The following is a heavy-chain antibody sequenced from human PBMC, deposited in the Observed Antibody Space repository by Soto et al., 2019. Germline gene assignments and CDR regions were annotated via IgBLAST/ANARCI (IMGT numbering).Heavy chain of an antibody. CDR2: IIPIFGTP. J-gene: IGHJ4*02. CDR1: GGRFSSYA. D-gene: IGHD4-17*01. Sequence: AASVKVSCTASGGRFSSYAFSWVRQAPGQGLEWMGVIIPIFGTPNYAQKFQGRVTITADESTSTVYMELSSLRSEDTAVYYCARTLYGDNVDYWGQGTLVTVSS. V-gene: IGHV1-69*13. CDR3: ARTLYGDNVDY.